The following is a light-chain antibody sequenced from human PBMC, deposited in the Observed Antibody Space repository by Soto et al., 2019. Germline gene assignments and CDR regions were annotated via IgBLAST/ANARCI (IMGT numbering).Light chain of an antibody. CDR2: DSN. V-gene: IGLV1-51*01. CDR1: SSNIEKYF. CDR3: GVWDDSLTLYV. Sequence: TQPRSVSSAAGRAVTMSDSGSSSNIEKYFVSWYQQLPGAAPKLLIYDSNKRPSGIPERFSASKSGTSATLGITGLQTGDEADYYCGVWDDSLTLYVFGPGTKVTVL. J-gene: IGLJ1*01.